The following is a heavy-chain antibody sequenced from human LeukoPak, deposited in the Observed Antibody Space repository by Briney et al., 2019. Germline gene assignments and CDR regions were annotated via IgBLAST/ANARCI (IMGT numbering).Heavy chain of an antibody. J-gene: IGHJ6*02. V-gene: IGHV3-23*01. CDR1: GFTFSSYA. CDR2: ISGSGGST. Sequence: PGGSLRLSCAASGFTFSSYAMSWVRQAPGKGLEWVSAISGSGGSTYYADSVKGRFTISRDNAKNSLYLQMNSLRAEDTAVYYCARDLDYYGSGNYYGMDVWGQGTTVTVSS. CDR3: ARDLDYYGSGNYYGMDV. D-gene: IGHD3-10*01.